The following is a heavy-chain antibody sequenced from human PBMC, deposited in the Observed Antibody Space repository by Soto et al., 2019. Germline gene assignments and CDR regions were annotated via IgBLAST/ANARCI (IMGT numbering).Heavy chain of an antibody. CDR3: ARGDIGVATILDY. Sequence: GGSLRLSCAASGFTFSSYSMNWVRQAPGKGLEWVSYISSSSSTIYYADSVKGRFTISRDNAKNSLYLQMNSLRAEDTAVYYCARGDIGVATILDYWGQGTLVTVSS. D-gene: IGHD5-12*01. CDR1: GFTFSSYS. J-gene: IGHJ4*02. CDR2: ISSSSSTI. V-gene: IGHV3-48*01.